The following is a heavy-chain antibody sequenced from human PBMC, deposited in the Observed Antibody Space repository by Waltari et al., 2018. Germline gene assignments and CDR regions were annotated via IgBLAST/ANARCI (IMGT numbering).Heavy chain of an antibody. Sequence: EVQLAVSGGGLEQPGGALRLSCAAPGFTFSSYEMNGVRWATGKGLELVSHISSSVTTIYYADSVKGRFTISRDNAKNSLYLQMNSLGAEDTAVYYCARRYCSSTSCLFDYWGQGTLVTVSS. V-gene: IGHV3-48*03. CDR1: GFTFSSYE. J-gene: IGHJ4*02. D-gene: IGHD2-2*01. CDR2: ISSSVTTI. CDR3: ARRYCSSTSCLFDY.